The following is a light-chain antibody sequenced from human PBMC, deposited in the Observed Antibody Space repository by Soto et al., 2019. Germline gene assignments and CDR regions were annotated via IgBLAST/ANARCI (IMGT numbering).Light chain of an antibody. CDR3: QHYNHWPFT. CDR2: GAS. V-gene: IGKV3-15*01. CDR1: QSGSSN. J-gene: IGKJ2*01. Sequence: EIVMTQSPATLSVSPGERATLSCRASQSGSSNLAWYQQKPGQAPTLLSSGASARATGITARFSGSGSGTEFTLTISRLQSEDFAVYYCQHYNHWPFTFGQRTNLKI.